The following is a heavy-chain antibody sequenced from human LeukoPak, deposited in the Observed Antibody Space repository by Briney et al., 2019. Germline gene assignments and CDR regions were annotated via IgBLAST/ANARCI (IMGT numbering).Heavy chain of an antibody. J-gene: IGHJ4*02. V-gene: IGHV1-69*04. CDR1: GGTFSDYS. CDR3: ARDRPRARYFDY. CDR2: IIPILNVP. D-gene: IGHD2-15*01. Sequence: SMKVSCKASGGTFSDYSISWVRQAPGQGLEWMGRIIPILNVPNYAQKFGGRVTITADKSTSTAYMELSSLKSEDTAVYFCARDRPRARYFDYWGQGTLVTVSS.